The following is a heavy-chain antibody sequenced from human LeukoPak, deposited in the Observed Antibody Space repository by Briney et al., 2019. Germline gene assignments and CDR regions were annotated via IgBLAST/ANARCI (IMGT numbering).Heavy chain of an antibody. Sequence: SETLSLTCTVSGGSISSSSYYWGWIRQPPGKGLEWIGRIYYSGSTYYNPSLKSRVTISVDTSKNQFSLKLSSVTAADTAVYYCARDAYYYDSSGYYYFDYWGQGTLVTVSS. D-gene: IGHD3-22*01. CDR1: GGSISSSSYY. CDR2: IYYSGST. J-gene: IGHJ4*02. V-gene: IGHV4-39*02. CDR3: ARDAYYYDSSGYYYFDY.